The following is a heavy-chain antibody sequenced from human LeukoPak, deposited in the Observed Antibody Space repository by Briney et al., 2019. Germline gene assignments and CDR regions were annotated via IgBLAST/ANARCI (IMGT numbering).Heavy chain of an antibody. D-gene: IGHD7-27*01. CDR2: ISITSDNI. Sequence: GVSLRLSCAASGFTFTGCSMNWVRQAPGKELEWVSYISITSDNIYYADSVKGRFTISRDNAKTSLYLQMNTLRDEDTAVYSCAREAYWGSSGKGFDSWGQGTLVTVS. V-gene: IGHV3-48*02. CDR1: GFTFTGCS. CDR3: AREAYWGSSGKGFDS. J-gene: IGHJ4*02.